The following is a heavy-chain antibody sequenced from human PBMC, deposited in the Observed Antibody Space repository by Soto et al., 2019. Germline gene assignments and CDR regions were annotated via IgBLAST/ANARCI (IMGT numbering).Heavy chain of an antibody. D-gene: IGHD6-6*01. CDR2: ISSGAITI. CDR3: AGQYSSSSVEF. Sequence: GGSLRLSCAASGFTFSDYYMNWIRQAPGKGLEWVSYISSGAITIYYADSVKGRFTISRDNAKNSLYLQMNSLRAEDTAVYYCAGQYSSSSVEFWGQGTLLTAPQ. V-gene: IGHV3-11*01. J-gene: IGHJ4*02. CDR1: GFTFSDYY.